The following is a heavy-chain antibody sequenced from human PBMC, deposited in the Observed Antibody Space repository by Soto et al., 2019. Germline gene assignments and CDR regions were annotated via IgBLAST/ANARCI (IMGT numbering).Heavy chain of an antibody. CDR2: ISYDGSQK. V-gene: IGHV3-30*18. CDR3: AKHIAIFGVITRRAMDV. CDR1: GFNFENYG. D-gene: IGHD3-3*01. Sequence: SGGSLRLSCAASGFNFENYGIHWVRQAPSQGLEWVAFISYDGSQKFYGDSVRGRFTVNKDDSKNMVYLEMIDLRREDMALYYCAKHIAIFGVITRRAMDVWGQGTTVTVSS. J-gene: IGHJ6*02.